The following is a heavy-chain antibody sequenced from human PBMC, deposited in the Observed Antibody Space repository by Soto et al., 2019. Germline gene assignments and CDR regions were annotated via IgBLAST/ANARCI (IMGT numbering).Heavy chain of an antibody. J-gene: IGHJ5*02. CDR1: GGTFSSYA. V-gene: IGHV1-69*13. CDR3: ASTRGYDYKWFDP. Sequence: SVKGSCKASGGTFSSYAISWVRQAPGQGLEWMGGIIPVFGTANYAQKFQGRVTITADESTSTAYMELSSLRSEDTAVYYCASTRGYDYKWFDPWGQGTLVTVSS. D-gene: IGHD5-12*01. CDR2: IIPVFGTA.